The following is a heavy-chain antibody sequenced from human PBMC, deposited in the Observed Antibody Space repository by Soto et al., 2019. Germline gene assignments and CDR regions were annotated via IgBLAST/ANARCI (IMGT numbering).Heavy chain of an antibody. Sequence: PGGSQRLSCKASGFTFRSYGMHWVRQVPGKGLVWVSRLNGDGTTTNYADSVKGRFTISRDNAKNTVYLQMSSLRAEDTAVYYCARGIRIYYAMDVWGQETTVTVSS. CDR3: ARGIRIYYAMDV. CDR2: LNGDGTTT. V-gene: IGHV3-74*01. CDR1: GFTFRSYG. D-gene: IGHD2-15*01. J-gene: IGHJ6*02.